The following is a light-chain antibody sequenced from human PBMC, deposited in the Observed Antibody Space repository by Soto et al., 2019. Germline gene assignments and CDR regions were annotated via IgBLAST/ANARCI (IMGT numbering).Light chain of an antibody. V-gene: IGKV3-15*01. CDR3: QQYNNWPWT. CDR1: QNIDGD. J-gene: IGKJ1*01. CDR2: GAF. Sequence: IVPTHSSAPPSLASGGRGNLSCRASQNIDGDLAWYQQKPGQAPRFLIYGAFTRATGVPPRFSGWGSGTQFALAISSLQPEDSALYYCQQYNNWPWTFGQGTKVDI.